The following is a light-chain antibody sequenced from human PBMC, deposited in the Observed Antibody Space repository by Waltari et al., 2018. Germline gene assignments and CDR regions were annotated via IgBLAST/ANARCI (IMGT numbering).Light chain of an antibody. CDR3: EQRSNWPPIT. V-gene: IGKV3-11*01. CDR2: DAS. J-gene: IGKJ5*01. CDR1: QSVSSY. Sequence: ELVLTQSPATLSLSPGERATLSCRASQSVSSYLAWYQQKPGQAPRLLIDDASNRATGIPARFSGSVSGTDFTLTISSLEPEDFAVYYCEQRSNWPPITFGQGTRLEIK.